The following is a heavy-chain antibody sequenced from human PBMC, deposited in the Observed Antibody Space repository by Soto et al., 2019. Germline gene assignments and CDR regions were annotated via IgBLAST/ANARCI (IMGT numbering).Heavy chain of an antibody. Sequence: IRQPPGKGLEWIGYIYYSGSTNYNPSLKSRVTISVDTSKNQFSLKLSSVTAADTAVYYCAREAVAGTYFDYWGQGTLVTVSS. J-gene: IGHJ4*02. D-gene: IGHD6-19*01. CDR3: AREAVAGTYFDY. V-gene: IGHV4-59*01. CDR2: IYYSGST.